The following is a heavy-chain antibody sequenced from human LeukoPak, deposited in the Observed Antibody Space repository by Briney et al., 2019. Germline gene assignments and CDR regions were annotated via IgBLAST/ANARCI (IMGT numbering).Heavy chain of an antibody. CDR2: ISSSSSTI. D-gene: IGHD5-24*01. V-gene: IGHV3-48*04. J-gene: IGHJ4*02. CDR1: GFTFSSYS. CDR3: ARKLWGRGLPSPLAH. Sequence: GGSLRLSCAASGFTFSSYSMNWVRQAPGKGLEWVSYISSSSSTIYYADSVKGRFTISRDNAKNSLYLQMNSLRAEDTAVYYCARKLWGRGLPSPLAHWGQGTLVTVSS.